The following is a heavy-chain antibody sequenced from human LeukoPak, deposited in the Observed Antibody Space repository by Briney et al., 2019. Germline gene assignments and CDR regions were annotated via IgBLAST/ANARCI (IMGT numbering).Heavy chain of an antibody. Sequence: SETLSLTCTVSGDSISSTNYYWGWIRQPPGKGLEWIGSIYYSGSTNYNPSLKSRVTISVDTSKNQFSLKLSSVTAADTAVYYCARVYGSGAFDIWGQGTMVTVSS. CDR3: ARVYGSGAFDI. CDR2: IYYSGST. V-gene: IGHV4-39*07. D-gene: IGHD3-10*01. CDR1: GDSISSTNYY. J-gene: IGHJ3*02.